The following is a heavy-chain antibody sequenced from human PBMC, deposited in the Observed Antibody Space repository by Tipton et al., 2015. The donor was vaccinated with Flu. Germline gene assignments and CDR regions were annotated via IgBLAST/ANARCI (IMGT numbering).Heavy chain of an antibody. D-gene: IGHD2-2*01. CDR2: VDCSGTT. CDR3: ARDQGVDASSSYFGVDV. V-gene: IGHV4-39*07. CDR1: GASIKSCSSF. Sequence: TLSLTCIVSGASIKSCSSFWGWIRQSPGKGLEWIGNVDCSGTTYYNPSLKSRVAMSIDTSKNHFSLRLSSVTAADTALYYCARDQGVDASSSYFGVDVWGQGTTVTVSS. J-gene: IGHJ6*02.